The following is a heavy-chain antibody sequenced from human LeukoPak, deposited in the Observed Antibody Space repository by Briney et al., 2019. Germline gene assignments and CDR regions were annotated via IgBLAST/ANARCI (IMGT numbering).Heavy chain of an antibody. CDR2: IYSGGST. V-gene: IGHV3-53*01. CDR3: ARAAGRWLPFDY. CDR1: GFTFSSYW. Sequence: GGSLRLSCAASGFTFSSYWMSWVRQAPGKGLEWVSVIYSGGSTYYADSVKGRFTISRDNSENTLYLQMNSLRAEDTAVYYCARAAGRWLPFDYWGQGTLVTVSS. J-gene: IGHJ4*02. D-gene: IGHD3-22*01.